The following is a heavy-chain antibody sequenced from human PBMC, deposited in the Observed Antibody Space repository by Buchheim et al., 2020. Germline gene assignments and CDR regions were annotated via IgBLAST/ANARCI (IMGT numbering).Heavy chain of an antibody. Sequence: EVHLVQSGAEVKKPGESLKISCKGSGYSFTNFWIAWVRQMPGKGLEWMGILYPGDSDTRYSPSFQGQVTISADKSIRTAYPQWSSLKASDTAMYYCARLENYYDSTGLGWFDHWGQGTL. CDR1: GYSFTNFW. V-gene: IGHV5-51*03. CDR2: LYPGDSDT. CDR3: ARLENYYDSTGLGWFDH. J-gene: IGHJ5*02. D-gene: IGHD3-22*01.